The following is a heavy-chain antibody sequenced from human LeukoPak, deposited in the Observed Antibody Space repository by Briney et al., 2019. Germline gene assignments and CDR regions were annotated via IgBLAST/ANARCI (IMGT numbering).Heavy chain of an antibody. CDR1: GFTFSTYW. CDR2: IKQNGNET. V-gene: IGHV3-7*01. D-gene: IGHD4-17*01. Sequence: PGGSLRLSCAASGFTFSTYWMSWFRQAPGKGLEWVASIKQNGNETYYVDSVKGRITISRDNAKNSLYLQMNSLRAEDTAVYYCARGRYGDYAWGQGTQVTVSS. J-gene: IGHJ5*02. CDR3: ARGRYGDYA.